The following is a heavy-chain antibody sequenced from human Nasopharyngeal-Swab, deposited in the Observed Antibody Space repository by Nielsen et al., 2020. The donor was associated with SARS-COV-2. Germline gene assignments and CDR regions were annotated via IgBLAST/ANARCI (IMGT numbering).Heavy chain of an antibody. V-gene: IGHV3-15*01. CDR2: IKSKTDGGTT. J-gene: IGHJ4*02. CDR3: TTSWEGYYDSSGYYIRGAFDY. D-gene: IGHD3-22*01. Sequence: VRQMPGKGLEWVGRIKSKTDGGTTDYAAPVKGRFTISRDDSKNTLYLQMNSLKTEDTAVYYCTTSWEGYYDSSGYYIRGAFDYWGQGTLVTVSS.